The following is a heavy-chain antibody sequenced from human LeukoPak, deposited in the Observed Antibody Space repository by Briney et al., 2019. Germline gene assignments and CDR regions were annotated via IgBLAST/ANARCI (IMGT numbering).Heavy chain of an antibody. V-gene: IGHV3-30*03. Sequence: GGSLRLSCAASGFTFSSYGMHWVRQAPGKGLEGVAVISYDGSNKYYADSVKGRFTISRDNSKNTLYLQMNSLRAEDTAVYYCARDCVAAAGSLDYWGQGTRVTVSS. CDR2: ISYDGSNK. J-gene: IGHJ4*02. D-gene: IGHD6-13*01. CDR3: ARDCVAAAGSLDY. CDR1: GFTFSSYG.